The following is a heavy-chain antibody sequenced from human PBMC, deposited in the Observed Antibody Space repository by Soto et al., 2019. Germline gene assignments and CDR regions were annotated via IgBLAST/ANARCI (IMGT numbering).Heavy chain of an antibody. J-gene: IGHJ4*02. V-gene: IGHV1-69*01. CDR2: FIPIFGTA. CDR3: ARSGYSYGPNMD. Sequence: LVQSGAAVKKPGSSVKVSCRAGRGSFSASGFSWVRQAPGQGLEWVGGFIPIFGTANYAQKFQDRVTMTADESTSTVYMELRSLRSEDTALYYCARSGYSYGPNMDWGQGTLVTVST. CDR1: RGSFSASG. D-gene: IGHD5-18*01.